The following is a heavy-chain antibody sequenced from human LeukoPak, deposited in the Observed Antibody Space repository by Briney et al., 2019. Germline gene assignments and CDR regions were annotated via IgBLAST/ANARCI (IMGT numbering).Heavy chain of an antibody. V-gene: IGHV3-7*03. CDR2: INPDGSEK. Sequence: GGSLRLSCAVSGFTFRTSWMTWVRQAPGRGLERVAIINPDGSEKYYLESLKGRITISRDNAENSVHLQMNSLKAEDTAIYYCARDRAYSAFVYWGQGTLVTVSS. J-gene: IGHJ4*02. D-gene: IGHD1-26*01. CDR3: ARDRAYSAFVY. CDR1: GFTFRTSW.